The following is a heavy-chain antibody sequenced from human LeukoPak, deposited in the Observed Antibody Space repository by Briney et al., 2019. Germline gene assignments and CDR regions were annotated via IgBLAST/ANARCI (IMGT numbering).Heavy chain of an antibody. CDR2: IYYSGST. V-gene: IGHV4-39*07. CDR1: GGSISSSSYY. J-gene: IGHJ4*02. Sequence: SGTLSLTCTVSGGSISSSSYYWGWIRQPPGKGLEWIGSIYYSGSTYYNPSLKSRVTISVDTSKNQFSLKLSSVTAADTAVYFCASGVVVITFDYWGQGTLVTVSS. D-gene: IGHD3-22*01. CDR3: ASGVVVITFDY.